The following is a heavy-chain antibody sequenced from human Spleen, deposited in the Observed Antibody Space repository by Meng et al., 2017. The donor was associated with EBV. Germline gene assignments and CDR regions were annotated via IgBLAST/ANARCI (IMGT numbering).Heavy chain of an antibody. CDR2: IYSCGST. V-gene: IGHV3-66*03. J-gene: IGHJ4*02. CDR3: VREDVNSPNFDY. D-gene: IGHD4-23*01. Sequence: EWQRVGSGGGLIQPGGSLRLSCAASGLTVSSNYMGWVRQAPGKGLEWVSVIYSCGSTYYADSVKGRFTISRDNTKKTLYLEMDSLRAEDTAVYFCVREDVNSPNFDYWGQGTLVTVSS. CDR1: GLTVSSNY.